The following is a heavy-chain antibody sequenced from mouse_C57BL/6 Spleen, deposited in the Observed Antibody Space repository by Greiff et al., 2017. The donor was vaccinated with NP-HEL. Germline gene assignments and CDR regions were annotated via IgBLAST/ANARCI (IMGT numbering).Heavy chain of an antibody. CDR1: GFNIKDYY. Sequence: VQLQQSGAELVRPGASVKLSCTASGFNIKDYYMHWVKQRPEQGLEWIGRIDPEDGDTEYAPKFQGKATMTADTSSNTAYLQLSSLTSEDTAVYYCTGHYYGSSHYFDYWGQGTTLTVSS. J-gene: IGHJ2*01. D-gene: IGHD1-1*01. V-gene: IGHV14-1*01. CDR3: TGHYYGSSHYFDY. CDR2: IDPEDGDT.